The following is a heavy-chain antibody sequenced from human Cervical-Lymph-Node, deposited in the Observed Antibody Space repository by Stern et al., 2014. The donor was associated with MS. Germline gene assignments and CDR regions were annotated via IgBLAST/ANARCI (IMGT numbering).Heavy chain of an antibody. CDR2: VSGSGATT. J-gene: IGHJ3*02. D-gene: IGHD3-22*01. CDR3: ARDQYASSYYYDSRGYAFDI. CDR1: GFTFSDYS. Sequence: EVQLVESGGGLVQPGGSLRLSCAASGFTFSDYSMSWVRPAPGEGLEWILGVSGSGATTYYADSVKGRFTISRDNSKNTLYLQMNSLRAEDTAVYTCARDQYASSYYYDSRGYAFDIWGHGTMVTVSS. V-gene: IGHV3-23*04.